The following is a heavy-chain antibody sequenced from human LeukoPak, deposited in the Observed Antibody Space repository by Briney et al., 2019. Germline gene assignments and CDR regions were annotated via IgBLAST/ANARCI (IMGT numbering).Heavy chain of an antibody. CDR2: LYSNDDK. Sequence: SGPTVVKLTQTLTLTCTFSGFSLSTRAVGAGWIRQPSGKALEWLALLYSNDDKRYSPSLKRSPTITHDNSEHQVRLTLTNMDPVVTGTYYCAHKSWGAPGGYWGQGTLVTVSS. D-gene: IGHD7-27*01. CDR3: AHKSWGAPGGY. J-gene: IGHJ4*02. CDR1: GFSLSTRAVG. V-gene: IGHV2-5*01.